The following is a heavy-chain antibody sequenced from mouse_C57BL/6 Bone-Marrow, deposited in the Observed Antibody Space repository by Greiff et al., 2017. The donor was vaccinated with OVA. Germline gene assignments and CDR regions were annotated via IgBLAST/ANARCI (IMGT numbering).Heavy chain of an antibody. V-gene: IGHV1-19*01. CDR1: GYTFTDYY. Sequence: VQLKESGPVLVKPGASVKMSCKASGYTFTDYYMNWVKQSHGKSLEWIGVINPYNGGTSYNQKFKGKATLTVDKSSSTAYMELNSLTSEDSAVYYCARGTAGFAYWGQGTLVTVSA. CDR3: ARGTAGFAY. D-gene: IGHD1-2*01. J-gene: IGHJ3*01. CDR2: INPYNGGT.